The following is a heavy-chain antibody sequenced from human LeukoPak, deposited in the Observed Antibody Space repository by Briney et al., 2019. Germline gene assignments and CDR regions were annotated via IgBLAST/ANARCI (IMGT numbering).Heavy chain of an antibody. Sequence: PETLSLTCTVSGGSISSYYWSWIRQPPGKGLEWIGYIYYSGSTNYNPSLKSRVTISVDTSKNQFSLKLSSVTAADTAVYYCARLGAQEGNWFDPWGQGTLVTVSS. V-gene: IGHV4-59*01. CDR1: GGSISSYY. J-gene: IGHJ5*02. CDR2: IYYSGST. CDR3: ARLGAQEGNWFDP.